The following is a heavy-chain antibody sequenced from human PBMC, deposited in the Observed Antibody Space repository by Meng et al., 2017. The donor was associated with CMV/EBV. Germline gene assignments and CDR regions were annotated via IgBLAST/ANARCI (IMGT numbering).Heavy chain of an antibody. CDR3: AKEGYSYGWNFDY. CDR1: GFTFSSYA. CDR2: ISGSGGST. Sequence: ASGFTFSSYAMSWVRQAPGKGLEWVSAISGSGGSTYYADSVKGRFTISRDNSKNTLYLQMNSLRAEDTAVYYCAKEGYSYGWNFDYWGQGTLVTVSS. V-gene: IGHV3-23*01. J-gene: IGHJ4*02. D-gene: IGHD5-18*01.